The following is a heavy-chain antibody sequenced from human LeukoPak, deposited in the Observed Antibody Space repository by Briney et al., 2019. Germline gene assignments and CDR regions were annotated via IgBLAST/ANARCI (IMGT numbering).Heavy chain of an antibody. D-gene: IGHD5-18*01. CDR2: IDPSDSET. CDR1: GYSFTSYW. J-gene: IGHJ4*02. V-gene: IGHV5-51*01. CDR3: ARQTAMGRSGDY. Sequence: LGESLKISCKASGYSFTSYWIGWVRQMPGKGLEWTGIIDPSDSETRYTPSFQGQVTISVDKSLTTAYLQWNSLKASDTAMYYCARQTAMGRSGDYWGQGTLVTVSS.